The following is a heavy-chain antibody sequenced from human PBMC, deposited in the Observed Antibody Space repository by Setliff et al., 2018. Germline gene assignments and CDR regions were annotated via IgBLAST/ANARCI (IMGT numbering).Heavy chain of an antibody. CDR1: GYTFTSYG. Sequence: ASVKVSCKASGYTFTSYGITWVRQAPGQGLEWMGWISAENGDTNYAQKLQGRVTMTTDTSTSTAYMELRSLRSDDTAVYYCARGGGITFIVAPKSAGVDFWGQGARGTVSS. J-gene: IGHJ4*02. D-gene: IGHD3-22*01. CDR3: ARGGGITFIVAPKSAGVDF. CDR2: ISAENGDT. V-gene: IGHV1-18*01.